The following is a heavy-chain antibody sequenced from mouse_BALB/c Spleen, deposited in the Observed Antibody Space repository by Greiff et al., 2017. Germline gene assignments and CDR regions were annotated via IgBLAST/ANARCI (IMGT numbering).Heavy chain of an antibody. CDR1: GFSLTGYG. J-gene: IGHJ4*01. CDR3: ARVPFITTARGGMDY. V-gene: IGHV2-6-7*01. D-gene: IGHD1-2*01. Sequence: VMLVESGPGLVAPSQSLSITCTVSGFSLTGYGVNWVRQPPGKGLEWLGMIWGDGSTDYNSALKSRLSISKDNSKSQVFLKMNSLQTDDTARYYCARVPFITTARGGMDYWGQGTSVNVSS. CDR2: IWGDGST.